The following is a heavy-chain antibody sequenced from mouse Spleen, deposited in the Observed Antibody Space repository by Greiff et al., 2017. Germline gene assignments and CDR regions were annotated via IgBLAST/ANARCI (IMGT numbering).Heavy chain of an antibody. J-gene: IGHJ4*01. V-gene: IGHV2-2*01. CDR2: IWSGGST. CDR3: ARNWEYYGYDAMDY. Sequence: VQGVESGPGLVQPSQSLSITCTVSGFSLTSYGVHWVRQSPGKGLEWLGVIWSGGSTDYNAAFISRLSISKDNSKSQVFFKMNSLQADDTAIYYCARNWEYYGYDAMDYWGQGTSVTVSS. CDR1: GFSLTSYG. D-gene: IGHD1-2*01.